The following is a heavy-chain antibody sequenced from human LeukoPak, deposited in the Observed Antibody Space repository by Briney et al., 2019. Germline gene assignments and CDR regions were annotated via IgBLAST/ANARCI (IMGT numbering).Heavy chain of an antibody. J-gene: IGHJ4*02. CDR3: AREDYYGSGSHPFDY. CDR2: IIPVFGTA. D-gene: IGHD3-10*01. V-gene: IGHV1-69*05. CDR1: GGTFSSYA. Sequence: SVKVSCKASGGTFSSYAISWVRQAPGQGLEWMGRIIPVFGTANYAQKFQGRVTITTDESTSTAYMELSSLRSEDTAVYYCAREDYYGSGSHPFDYWGQGTLVTVSS.